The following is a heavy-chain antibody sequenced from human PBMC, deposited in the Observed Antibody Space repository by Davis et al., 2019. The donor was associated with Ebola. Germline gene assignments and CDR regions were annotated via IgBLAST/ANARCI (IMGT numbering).Heavy chain of an antibody. D-gene: IGHD5-24*01. J-gene: IGHJ6*02. CDR1: GYTFTSYD. Sequence: ASVKVSCKASGYTFTSYDINWVRQATGQGLEWMGWMNPNSGNTGYAQKFQGRVTMTRNTSISTAYMELSSLRSEDTAVYYCVLGYMGYNTPYYYGMDVWGQGTTVTVSS. CDR3: VLGYMGYNTPYYYGMDV. CDR2: MNPNSGNT. V-gene: IGHV1-8*01.